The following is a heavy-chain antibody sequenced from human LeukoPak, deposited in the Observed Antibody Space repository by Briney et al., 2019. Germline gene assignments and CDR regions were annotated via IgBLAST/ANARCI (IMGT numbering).Heavy chain of an antibody. CDR1: GVSIDSTHYY. J-gene: IGHJ5*02. CDR3: VKDGGHTALDP. D-gene: IGHD3-16*01. V-gene: IGHV4-61*02. Sequence: PSETLSLICTVSGVSIDSTHYYWGWIRQPAGKGMEWIGRVYFSGSTNYNPSLKGRVTISVDTSKNQFSLSLMSVTAADTAVYYCVKDGGHTALDPWGQGTQVTVSS. CDR2: VYFSGST.